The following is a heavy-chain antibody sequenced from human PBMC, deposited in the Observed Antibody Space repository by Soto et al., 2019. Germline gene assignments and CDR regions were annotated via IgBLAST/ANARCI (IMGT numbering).Heavy chain of an antibody. D-gene: IGHD5-18*01. Sequence: GGSLRLSCAASGFTFSSYAMSWVRQAPGKGLEWVSAISGSGGSTYYADSVKGRFTISRDNSKNKLYLQMNSLRAEDTAVYYCASTTPTAVDTAMVFIYWGQGTLVTVSS. V-gene: IGHV3-23*01. CDR2: ISGSGGST. CDR3: ASTTPTAVDTAMVFIY. CDR1: GFTFSSYA. J-gene: IGHJ4*02.